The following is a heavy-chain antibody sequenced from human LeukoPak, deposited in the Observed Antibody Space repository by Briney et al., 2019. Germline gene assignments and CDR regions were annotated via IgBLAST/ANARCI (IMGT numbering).Heavy chain of an antibody. D-gene: IGHD3-3*01. V-gene: IGHV3-48*03. Sequence: PGGSLRLSCAASGFTFSSYEMNWVRQAPGKGLEWVSYISSSGSTIYYADSVKGRFTISRDNSKTTLYLQMNSLRAEDTAIYYCAKRNYDFWSGYYGRAENHFDYWGQGTLVTVSS. J-gene: IGHJ4*02. CDR1: GFTFSSYE. CDR3: AKRNYDFWSGYYGRAENHFDY. CDR2: ISSSGSTI.